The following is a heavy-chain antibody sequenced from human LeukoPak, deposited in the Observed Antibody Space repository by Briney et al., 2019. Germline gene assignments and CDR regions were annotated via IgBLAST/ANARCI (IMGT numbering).Heavy chain of an antibody. Sequence: SETLSLTCAVSGYSISSGYFWGCIRRPPGKGLEWIGSIYHSGSTYYNPSLKSRVTISVDTSKNQLSLKLTSVTAADTAVYYCAREIFGVIYSPADYWGQGTLVTVSS. CDR3: AREIFGVIYSPADY. CDR1: GYSISSGYF. V-gene: IGHV4-38-2*02. D-gene: IGHD3-3*01. J-gene: IGHJ4*02. CDR2: IYHSGST.